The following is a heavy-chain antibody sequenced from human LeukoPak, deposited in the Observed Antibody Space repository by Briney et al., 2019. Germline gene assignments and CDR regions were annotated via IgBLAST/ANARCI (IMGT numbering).Heavy chain of an antibody. CDR3: TRIKTIGSSDFDFYYYAMDV. J-gene: IGHJ6*02. CDR1: GFSFSDSP. D-gene: IGHD1-14*01. Sequence: PGGSLRPSCAASGFSFSDSPMHWVRQASGKGLEWVGRIRSKANNYATAYAASVRGRFTISRDDSNNTAYLQMNSLKIDDTAVYYCTRIKTIGSSDFDFYYYAMDVWGQGTAVTVSS. V-gene: IGHV3-73*01. CDR2: IRSKANNYAT.